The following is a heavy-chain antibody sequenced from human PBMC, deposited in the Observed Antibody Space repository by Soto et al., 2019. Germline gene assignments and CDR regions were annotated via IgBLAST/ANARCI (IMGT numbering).Heavy chain of an antibody. J-gene: IGHJ3*01. D-gene: IGHD3-16*01. CDR1: GFTFSNAW. CDR2: IKSKTDGGTT. V-gene: IGHV3-15*07. Sequence: GGSLRLSCAASGFTFSNAWMNWVRQAPGKGLEWVGRIKSKTDGGTTDYAAPVKGRFTISRDDSKTTLYLQMNSLKTEDTAVYYCTKELRVAGGLSWGQGTMVTVSS. CDR3: TKELRVAGGLS.